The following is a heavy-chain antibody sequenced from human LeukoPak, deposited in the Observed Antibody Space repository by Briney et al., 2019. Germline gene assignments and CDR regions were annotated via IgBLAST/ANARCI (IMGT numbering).Heavy chain of an antibody. J-gene: IGHJ4*02. D-gene: IGHD3-22*01. CDR3: ARDLDYYDSSGYHYY. CDR1: GYTFTSCD. V-gene: IGHV1-8*01. CDR2: MNANSGDT. Sequence: ASVKVSCKASGYTFTSCDINWVRQATGQGLEWMGWMNANSGDTGYAQKFQGRVTMTRDTSISTAYMELSSLRSEDTAVYYCARDLDYYDSSGYHYYWGQGTLVTVSS.